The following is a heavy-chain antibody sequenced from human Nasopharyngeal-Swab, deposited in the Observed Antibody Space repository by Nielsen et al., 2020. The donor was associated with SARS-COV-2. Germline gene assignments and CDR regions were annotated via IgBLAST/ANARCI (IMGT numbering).Heavy chain of an antibody. Sequence: GRSLRLSFAASGFTSSSYAMSWVRKAPGKGLEWVSTICGNSDTTYYADSVKGRFSISRDNSKNTLYLQMNSLRAEDTAVYYCAKWNTSSCYPVFDSWGQGTLVTVSS. CDR1: GFTSSSYA. D-gene: IGHD2-2*01. V-gene: IGHV3-23*01. J-gene: IGHJ4*02. CDR2: ICGNSDTT. CDR3: AKWNTSSCYPVFDS.